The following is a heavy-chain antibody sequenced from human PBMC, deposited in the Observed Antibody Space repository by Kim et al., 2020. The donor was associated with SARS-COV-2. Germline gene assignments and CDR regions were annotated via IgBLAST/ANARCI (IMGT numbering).Heavy chain of an antibody. CDR2: IYYSGST. J-gene: IGHJ4*02. Sequence: SETLSLTCTVSGGSISSYYWSWIRQPPGKGLEWIGYIYYSGSTNYNPSLKSRVTISVDTSKNQFSLKLSSVTAADTAVYYCARSKRRFEIDYWGQGTLVTVSS. CDR3: ARSKRRFEIDY. D-gene: IGHD3-9*01. CDR1: GGSISSYY. V-gene: IGHV4-59*13.